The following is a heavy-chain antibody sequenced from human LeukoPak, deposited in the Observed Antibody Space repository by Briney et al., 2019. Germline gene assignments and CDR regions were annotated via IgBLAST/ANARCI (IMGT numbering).Heavy chain of an antibody. CDR2: IYSGGST. J-gene: IGHJ6*03. CDR1: GFTFDDYG. D-gene: IGHD1-26*01. Sequence: GGSLRLSCAASGFTFDDYGMSWVRQAPGKGLEWVSVIYSGGSTYYADSVKGRFTISRDNSKNTLYLQMNSLRAEDTAVYYCGGSYVTYYYMDVWGKGTTVTISS. V-gene: IGHV3-53*01. CDR3: GGSYVTYYYMDV.